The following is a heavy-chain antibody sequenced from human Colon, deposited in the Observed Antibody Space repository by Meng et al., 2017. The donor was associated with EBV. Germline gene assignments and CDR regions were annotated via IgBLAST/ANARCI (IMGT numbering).Heavy chain of an antibody. CDR3: ARASYGSGSPLGESWFDP. CDR1: GGSRSSGGYY. CDR2: IHSSGST. J-gene: IGHJ5*02. V-gene: IGHV4-31*03. Sequence: VHLQESAPGLVTPSQPLSLTCTVSGGSRSSGGYYLCSIRQHPGKGLDWLGYIHSSGSTYYTPSLRRRLTISVDTSKNQFSLKLSSVTAADTAVYYCARASYGSGSPLGESWFDPWGQGTLVTVSS. D-gene: IGHD3-10*01.